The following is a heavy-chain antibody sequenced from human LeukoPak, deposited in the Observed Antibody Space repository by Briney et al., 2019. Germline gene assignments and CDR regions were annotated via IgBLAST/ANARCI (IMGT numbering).Heavy chain of an antibody. CDR1: GGSISSYY. CDR3: ARDLYIVVVPAAEQRGWFDP. J-gene: IGHJ5*02. D-gene: IGHD2-2*01. Sequence: KPSETLSLTCTVSGGSISSYYWSWIRQPAGKGLEWIGRIYTSGSTNYNPSLKSRVTMSVDTSKNQFSLKLSSVTAADTAVYYCARDLYIVVVPAAEQRGWFDPWGQGTLVTVSS. CDR2: IYTSGST. V-gene: IGHV4-4*07.